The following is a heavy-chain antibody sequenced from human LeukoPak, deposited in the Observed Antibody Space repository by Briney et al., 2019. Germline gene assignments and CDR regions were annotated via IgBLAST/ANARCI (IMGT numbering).Heavy chain of an antibody. V-gene: IGHV3-49*03. CDR3: TREIRYFDWFQADY. Sequence: GGSLRLSCTASGFTFGDHSVSWFRQAPGKGLEWVGFIRSKAYGGTAKYAASVKGRFTISRDDSKSVAYLQMDSLKTEDTAVYYCTREIRYFDWFQADYWGQGTLVTVSS. CDR2: IRSKAYGGTA. CDR1: GFTFGDHS. J-gene: IGHJ4*02. D-gene: IGHD3-9*01.